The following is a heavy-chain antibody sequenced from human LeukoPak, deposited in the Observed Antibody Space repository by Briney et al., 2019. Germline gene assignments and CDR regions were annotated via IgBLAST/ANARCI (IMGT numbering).Heavy chain of an antibody. Sequence: GGSLRLSCAASGFTFSNYSMNWVRQAPGKGLEWVSSISSSSSYIYYADSVKGRFTISRDNAKNSLYLQMNSLRAEDTAVYYCARARVRLEVAFDIWGQGTMVTVSS. V-gene: IGHV3-21*01. CDR1: GFTFSNYS. CDR3: ARARVRLEVAFDI. D-gene: IGHD5-12*01. CDR2: ISSSSSYI. J-gene: IGHJ3*02.